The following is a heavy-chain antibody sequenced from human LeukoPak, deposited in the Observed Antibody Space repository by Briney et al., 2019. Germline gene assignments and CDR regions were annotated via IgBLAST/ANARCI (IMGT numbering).Heavy chain of an antibody. J-gene: IGHJ4*02. V-gene: IGHV4-59*08. CDR2: IYYSGST. Sequence: SETLSLTCTVSGGSISSYYWSWIRQPPGKGLEWIGYIYYSGSTNYNPSLKSRVTISVDTSKNQFSLELSSVTAADTAVYYCARQQLVRRVFDYWGQGTLVTVSS. D-gene: IGHD6-13*01. CDR1: GGSISSYY. CDR3: ARQQLVRRVFDY.